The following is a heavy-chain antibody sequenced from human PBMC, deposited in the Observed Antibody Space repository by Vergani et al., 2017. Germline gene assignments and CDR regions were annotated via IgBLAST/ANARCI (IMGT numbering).Heavy chain of an antibody. CDR3: AKVEAGYCSGGSCWDWYFDL. Sequence: WVLSISSSSTYIYYADSVKGRFTISRDNAKNSLYLQMNSLRVEDTAVYYCAKVEAGYCSGGSCWDWYFDLWGRGTLVTVSS. J-gene: IGHJ2*01. V-gene: IGHV3-21*01. D-gene: IGHD2-15*01. CDR2: ISSSSTYI.